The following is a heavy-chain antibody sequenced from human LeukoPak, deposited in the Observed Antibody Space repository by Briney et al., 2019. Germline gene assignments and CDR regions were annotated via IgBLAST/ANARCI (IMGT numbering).Heavy chain of an antibody. CDR2: IYHSGST. CDR1: GYSISSGYY. Sequence: SETLSLTCTVSGYSISSGYYWGWIWQPPGKGLEWIGSIYHSGSTYYNPSLKSRVTISVDTSKNQFSLKLSSVTAADTAVYYCARDMRSGYSGYDYYYYYYMDVWGKGTTVTVSS. V-gene: IGHV4-38-2*02. J-gene: IGHJ6*03. CDR3: ARDMRSGYSGYDYYYYYYMDV. D-gene: IGHD5-12*01.